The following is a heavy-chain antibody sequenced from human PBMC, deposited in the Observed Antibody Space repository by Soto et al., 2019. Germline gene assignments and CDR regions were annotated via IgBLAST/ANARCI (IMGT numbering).Heavy chain of an antibody. CDR2: IIPIFGTA. J-gene: IGHJ3*02. CDR3: ARATRSTNGVCYLPLRRCIGAFDI. Sequence: QVQLVQSGAEVKKPGSSVKVSCKASGGTFSSYAISWVRQAPGQGLEWMGGIIPIFGTANYAQKFQGRVTITADESTSTAYMELSSLRSEDTAVYYCARATRSTNGVCYLPLRRCIGAFDIWGQGTMVTVSS. CDR1: GGTFSSYA. D-gene: IGHD2-8*01. V-gene: IGHV1-69*01.